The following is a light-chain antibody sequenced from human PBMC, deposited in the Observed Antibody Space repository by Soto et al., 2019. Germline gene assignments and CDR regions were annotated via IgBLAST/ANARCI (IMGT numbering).Light chain of an antibody. Sequence: EIVLTQSPGTLSLSPGERATLSCRASQSVSSSFLAWYQQKPGQAPRLLIYGASSRATGIPDRFSGSGSGTDFTLTNSRLDPEDFAVYYCQQYDSSPLTFGGGTKVEIK. CDR1: QSVSSSF. CDR2: GAS. V-gene: IGKV3-20*01. J-gene: IGKJ4*01. CDR3: QQYDSSPLT.